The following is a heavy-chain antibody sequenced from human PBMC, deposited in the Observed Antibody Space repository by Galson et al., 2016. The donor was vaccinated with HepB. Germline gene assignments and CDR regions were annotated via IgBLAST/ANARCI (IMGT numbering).Heavy chain of an antibody. Sequence: TLSLTCTVSGGSINSGTYYWSWIRQPAGKGLEWIGRIYASGSTTYNPSLKSRVTISINTSWNQFSLNLSSVTAADTAVYYCASRVLDMMPDDAFDSWGHGTMVTVSS. J-gene: IGHJ3*01. D-gene: IGHD3-3*01. CDR1: GGSINSGTYY. CDR2: IYASGST. V-gene: IGHV4-61*02. CDR3: ASRVLDMMPDDAFDS.